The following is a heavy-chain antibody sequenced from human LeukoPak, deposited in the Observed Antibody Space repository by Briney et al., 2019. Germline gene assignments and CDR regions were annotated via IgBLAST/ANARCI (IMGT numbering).Heavy chain of an antibody. D-gene: IGHD2-2*01. J-gene: IGHJ6*02. CDR1: GGSFSGYY. CDR2: INHSGST. V-gene: IGHV4-34*01. CDR3: ARDRCSSPSCSSDYYYGMDV. Sequence: PSETLSLTCAVYGGSFSGYYWSWIRQPPGKGLEWIGEINHSGSTNYNPSLKSRVTISLDTSRNQFSLKLTSVTAADTAVYYCARDRCSSPSCSSDYYYGMDVWGQGTTVTVSS.